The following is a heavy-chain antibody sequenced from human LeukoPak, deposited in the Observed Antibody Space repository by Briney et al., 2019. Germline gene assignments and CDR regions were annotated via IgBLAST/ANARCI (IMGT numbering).Heavy chain of an antibody. CDR1: GFTFSTYW. J-gene: IGHJ4*02. CDR3: ATSRGAY. V-gene: IGHV3-7*01. D-gene: IGHD3-10*01. CDR2: IKQDGSEK. Sequence: WGSLRLSCAASGFTFSTYWMTWVRQAPGKGLEWVANIKQDGSEKYYVDSVKGRFTISRDNAKSSLYLQMNTLRAEDTAVYYCATSRGAYWGQGTLVTVSS.